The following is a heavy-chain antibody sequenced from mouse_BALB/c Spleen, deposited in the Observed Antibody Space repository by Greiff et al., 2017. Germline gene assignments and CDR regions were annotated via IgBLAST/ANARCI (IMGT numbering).Heavy chain of an antibody. J-gene: IGHJ3*01. CDR2: IDPENGDT. Sequence: VQLQQSGAELVRSGASVKLSCTASGFNIKDYYMHWVKQRPEQGLEWIGWIDPENGDTEYAPKFQGKATMTADTSSNTAYLQLSSLTSEDTAVYYCAYGIIAYWGQGTLVTVSA. CDR1: GFNIKDYY. V-gene: IGHV14-4*02. D-gene: IGHD2-1*01. CDR3: AYGIIAY.